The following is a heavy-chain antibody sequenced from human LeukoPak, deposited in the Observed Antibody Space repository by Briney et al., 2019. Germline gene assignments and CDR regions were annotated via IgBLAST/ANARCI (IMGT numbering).Heavy chain of an antibody. J-gene: IGHJ4*02. Sequence: GGSLRLSCAASGFTFSSYGMHWVRQAPGKGLEWVAVISYDGSNKYYADSVKGRFTISRDNSKNTLYLQMNSLRAEDTAVYYCAKVIQDKEDYWGQGTLVTVSS. CDR1: GFTFSSYG. D-gene: IGHD2-15*01. CDR3: AKVIQDKEDY. V-gene: IGHV3-30*18. CDR2: ISYDGSNK.